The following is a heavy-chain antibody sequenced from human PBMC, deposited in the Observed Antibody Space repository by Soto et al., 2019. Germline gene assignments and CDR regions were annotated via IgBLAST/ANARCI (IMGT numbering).Heavy chain of an antibody. CDR1: GFTFSSYA. V-gene: IGHV3-23*01. Sequence: EVQLLESGGGLVQPGGSLRLSCAASGFTFSSYAMSWVRQAPGKGLEWVSAISGSGGSTYYADSVKGRFTTSRDNSKNTLYLQMNSLRAEDTAVYYCAKFCGGDCRHFDYWGQGTLVTVSS. CDR3: AKFCGGDCRHFDY. J-gene: IGHJ4*02. D-gene: IGHD2-21*02. CDR2: ISGSGGST.